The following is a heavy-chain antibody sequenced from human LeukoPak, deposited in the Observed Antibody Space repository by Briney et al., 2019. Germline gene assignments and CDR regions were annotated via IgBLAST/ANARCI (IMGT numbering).Heavy chain of an antibody. CDR3: ATNYGYGY. Sequence: GGSLRLSCAASGFTFSDYYMNWIRQAPGKGLEWVSYISSSGNSIYYADSVKGRFTISRDNAKNSLYLQMNSLRAGDTAVYFCATNYGYGYWGQGTLVTVSS. CDR2: ISSSGNSI. CDR1: GFTFSDYY. J-gene: IGHJ4*02. V-gene: IGHV3-11*01. D-gene: IGHD5-18*01.